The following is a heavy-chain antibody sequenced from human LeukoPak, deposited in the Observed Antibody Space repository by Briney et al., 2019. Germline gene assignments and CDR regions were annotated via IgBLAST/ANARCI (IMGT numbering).Heavy chain of an antibody. D-gene: IGHD3-10*01. CDR3: ARGGFGELFSSDY. J-gene: IGHJ4*02. CDR2: ISSSSSTI. Sequence: GGSLRLSCASCGFTFSSYTMNWVRQAPGKGLEWVSYISSSSSTIYYADSVKGRFTISRDNAKNSLYLQMNSLRAEDTAVYYCARGGFGELFSSDYWGQGTLVTVSS. V-gene: IGHV3-48*01. CDR1: GFTFSSYT.